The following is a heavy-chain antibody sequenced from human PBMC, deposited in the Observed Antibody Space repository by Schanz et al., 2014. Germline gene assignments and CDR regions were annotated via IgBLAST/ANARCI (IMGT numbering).Heavy chain of an antibody. Sequence: EVQLVESGGCLVQPGGSLRLSCEGSGFSFSDYWMGWVRQPPGKGLEWVANIKGDSSEKNYVDSVKGRFTLSRDNAKNTLYLQLNSLRAEDTAVYYCARVPRRVTTRGGGSRYYFDYWGQGTLVTVSS. CDR2: IKGDSSEK. D-gene: IGHD4-17*01. V-gene: IGHV3-7*01. CDR3: ARVPRRVTTRGGGSRYYFDY. CDR1: GFSFSDYW. J-gene: IGHJ4*02.